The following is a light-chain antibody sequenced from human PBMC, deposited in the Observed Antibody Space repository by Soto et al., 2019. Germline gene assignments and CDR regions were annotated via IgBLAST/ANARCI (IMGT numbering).Light chain of an antibody. V-gene: IGLV7-46*01. Sequence: QAVVTQEPSLTVSPGGTVTLTCGSSTGSVTSGHYPYWFQQKPGHAPRTLIYDTSKKHSWTPARFSGSLLGGKAALTLSGVQPEDEAEYYCLLYSGNALRWVFGGGTKLTVL. CDR3: LLYSGNALRWV. CDR1: TGSVTSGHY. CDR2: DTS. J-gene: IGLJ3*02.